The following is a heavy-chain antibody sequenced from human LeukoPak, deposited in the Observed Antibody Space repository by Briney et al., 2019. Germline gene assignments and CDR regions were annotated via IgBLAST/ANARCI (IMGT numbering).Heavy chain of an antibody. J-gene: IGHJ4*02. Sequence: PGGSLRLSCAASGFTFSNYWMSWVRQAPGKGLEWAANIKQDGSEKNYVDSVKGRFTISRDNANNLLYLQMDSLRAEDTAVYHCASTQTFDYWGQGTLVTV. CDR2: IKQDGSEK. CDR3: ASTQTFDY. V-gene: IGHV3-7*05. CDR1: GFTFSNYW.